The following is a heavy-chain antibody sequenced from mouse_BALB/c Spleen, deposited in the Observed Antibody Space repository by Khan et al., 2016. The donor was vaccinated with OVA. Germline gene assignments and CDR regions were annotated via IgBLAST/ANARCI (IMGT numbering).Heavy chain of an antibody. Sequence: QVRLQQSGPELVRPGVSVKISCKGTGYTFTDYAIHWVKQSHAKSLEWIGLISTYSGNTNYKQKFKGKATLTVDKSSSTAYMELARLTSEDSAISFCTRPAYDGYYDYWGQGTTLTVSS. V-gene: IGHV1S137*01. J-gene: IGHJ2*01. CDR2: ISTYSGNT. CDR1: GYTFTDYA. D-gene: IGHD2-3*01. CDR3: TRPAYDGYYDY.